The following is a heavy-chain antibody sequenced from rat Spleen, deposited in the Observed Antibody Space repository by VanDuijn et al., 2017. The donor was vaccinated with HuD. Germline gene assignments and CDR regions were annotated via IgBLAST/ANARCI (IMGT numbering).Heavy chain of an antibody. D-gene: IGHD1-6*01. Sequence: EVQLVESGGGSVQPGRSIKLSCEASGFTFSDYYMAWVRQAPKKGLEWVASISSEGSSTYYGDSVKGRFTISRDNAKSTLSLQMDSLRSEDTATYYCARRHYGYTDYFDYWGQGVMVTVSS. CDR1: GFTFSDYY. CDR3: ARRHYGYTDYFDY. CDR2: ISSEGSST. J-gene: IGHJ2*01. V-gene: IGHV5-22*01.